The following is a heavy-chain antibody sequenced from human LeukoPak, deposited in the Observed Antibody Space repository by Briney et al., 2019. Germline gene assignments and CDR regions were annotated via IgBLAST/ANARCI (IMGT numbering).Heavy chain of an antibody. Sequence: GGSLRLSCAASGFTFSSYWMHWVRQAPGKGLVWVSRINSDGSSTSYADSVKGRFTISRDNAKNTLYLQMNSLRAEDTAVYYCATQRGYCSGGSCPNWFDPWGQGTLVTVSS. V-gene: IGHV3-74*01. CDR2: INSDGSST. J-gene: IGHJ5*02. CDR1: GFTFSSYW. D-gene: IGHD2-15*01. CDR3: ATQRGYCSGGSCPNWFDP.